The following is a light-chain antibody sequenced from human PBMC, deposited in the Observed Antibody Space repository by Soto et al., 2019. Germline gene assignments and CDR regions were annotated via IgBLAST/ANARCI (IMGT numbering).Light chain of an antibody. CDR2: DVS. J-gene: IGLJ1*01. CDR1: SSDVGGYNY. Sequence: QSALTQPASVSGSPGQSITISCTETSSDVGGYNYVSWYQHHPGKAPKLMIYDVSNRPSGVSNRFSGSKSGNTASLTISGLQAEDEADYYCSSYTSSNTLIFGTGTKVTVL. CDR3: SSYTSSNTLI. V-gene: IGLV2-14*03.